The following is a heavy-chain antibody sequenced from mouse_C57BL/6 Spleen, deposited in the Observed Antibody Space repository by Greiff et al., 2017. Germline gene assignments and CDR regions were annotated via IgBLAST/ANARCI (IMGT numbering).Heavy chain of an antibody. CDR2: INPSSGYT. CDR3: ARSLYGSWFAY. V-gene: IGHV1-7*01. J-gene: IGHJ3*01. Sequence: VQLQESGAELAKPGASVKLSCKASGYTFTSYWMHWVKQRPGQGLEWIGYINPSSGYTKYNQKFKAKATLTADKSSSTAYMQLSSLTYEDSAVYYCARSLYGSWFAYWGQGTLVTVSA. CDR1: GYTFTSYW. D-gene: IGHD1-1*02.